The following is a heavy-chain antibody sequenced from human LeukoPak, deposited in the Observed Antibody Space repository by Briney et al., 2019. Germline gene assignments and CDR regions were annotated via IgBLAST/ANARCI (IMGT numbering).Heavy chain of an antibody. J-gene: IGHJ4*02. CDR3: ARDRANWNWYYFDY. V-gene: IGHV4-30-2*01. CDR2: IYHSGST. CDR1: GGSTSGGGYY. D-gene: IGHD1-7*01. Sequence: SETLSLTCTVSGGSTSGGGYYWSWIRQPPGKGLEWIGYIYHSGSTYYNPSLKSRVTISVDRSKNQFSLKLSSVTAADTAVYYCARDRANWNWYYFDYWGQGTLVTVSS.